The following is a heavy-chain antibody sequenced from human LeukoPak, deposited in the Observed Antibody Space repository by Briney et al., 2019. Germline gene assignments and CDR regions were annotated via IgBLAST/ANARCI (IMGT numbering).Heavy chain of an antibody. V-gene: IGHV3-23*01. Sequence: SGGSLRLSCAASGFPFTTYAMSWLRQAPGRGLEWVSGICISGGSPYYADSVKGRFTISRDYSKNTPYLQMNSLRADDPAVYSLWKGLYWFDRWGEGTLVSVSS. J-gene: IGHJ5*02. CDR3: WKGLYWFDR. CDR1: GFPFTTYA. D-gene: IGHD6-19*01. CDR2: ICISGGSP.